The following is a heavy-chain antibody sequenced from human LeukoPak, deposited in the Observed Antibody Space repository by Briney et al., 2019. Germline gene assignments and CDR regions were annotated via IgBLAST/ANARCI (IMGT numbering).Heavy chain of an antibody. CDR1: GSTFSRHG. V-gene: IGHV3-33*01. J-gene: IGHJ3*02. CDR3: ARGGDTSGYYPDAFDI. CDR2: IWYDGSNK. D-gene: IGHD3-22*01. Sequence: PGRALRLSCAASGSTFSRHGMHWVRQGPGKGLEWVAAIWYDGSNKYYGDSVKGRFTISRDNSKNTLYLQMNSLRADDTAVYHCARGGDTSGYYPDAFDIWGQGTMVTVSS.